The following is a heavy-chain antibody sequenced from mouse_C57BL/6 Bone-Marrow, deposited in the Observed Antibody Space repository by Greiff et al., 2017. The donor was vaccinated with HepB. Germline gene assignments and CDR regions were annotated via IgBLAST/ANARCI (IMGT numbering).Heavy chain of an antibody. CDR2: IRLKSDNYAT. Sequence: EVKVVESGGGLVQPGGSMKLSCVASGFTFSNYWMNWVRQSPEKGLEWVAQIRLKSDNYATHYAESVKGRFTISRDDSKSSVYLQMNNLRAEDTGIYYCTDSSGYYAMDYWGQGTSVTVSS. CDR3: TDSSGYYAMDY. V-gene: IGHV6-3*01. CDR1: GFTFSNYW. D-gene: IGHD3-2*02. J-gene: IGHJ4*01.